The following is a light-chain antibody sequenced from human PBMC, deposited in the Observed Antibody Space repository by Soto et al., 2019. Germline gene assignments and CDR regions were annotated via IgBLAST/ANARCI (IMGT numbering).Light chain of an antibody. Sequence: QSALTQPPSASGSPGQSVTISCTGTSSDVGNYNYVSWYQQHPGKAPKLMIYEVNKRPSGVPDRFSGSKSGNTASLTVSGLQAEDEADYYCSSFTSSSTDVIFGGGTKLTVL. V-gene: IGLV2-8*01. CDR2: EVN. J-gene: IGLJ2*01. CDR1: SSDVGNYNY. CDR3: SSFTSSSTDVI.